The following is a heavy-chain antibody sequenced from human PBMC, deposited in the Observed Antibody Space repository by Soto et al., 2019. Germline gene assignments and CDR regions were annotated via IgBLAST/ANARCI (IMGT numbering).Heavy chain of an antibody. D-gene: IGHD4-4*01. CDR1: GYTFSVYH. CDR2: VHPNSGGT. J-gene: IGHJ6*02. Sequence: QVHLVHSCAEVKQPGASVKVSCKASGYTFSVYHMHWVRQAPGQGLEWMGWVHPNSGGTNYAQSFEGRVTMTRDTSINTAYMELSRLTSDDTAVYYCAKELQRGMDVWGQGTTVTVSS. V-gene: IGHV1-2*02. CDR3: AKELQRGMDV.